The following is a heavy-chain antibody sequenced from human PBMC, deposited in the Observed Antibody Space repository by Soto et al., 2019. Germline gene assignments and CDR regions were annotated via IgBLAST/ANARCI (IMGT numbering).Heavy chain of an antibody. D-gene: IGHD1-26*01. CDR1: GFSLSDYS. J-gene: IGHJ4*02. CDR3: AGSSDDGRDN. Sequence: EVQLVESGGGLVKPGGSLRLSCAASGFSLSDYSMNWIRQAPGKGLEWVASISSSSSFIRYAESMKGRFTISRDNAKNSLYLQMNSLSAEDTAVYYCAGSSDDGRDNWGQGTLVTVSS. V-gene: IGHV3-21*01. CDR2: ISSSSSFI.